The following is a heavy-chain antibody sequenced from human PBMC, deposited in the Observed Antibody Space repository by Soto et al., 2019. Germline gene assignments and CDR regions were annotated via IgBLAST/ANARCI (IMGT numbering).Heavy chain of an antibody. CDR2: ISKSDYT. D-gene: IGHD2-2*01. Sequence: GGSLRLSCTVSGFAFNNYGINWVRQAPGKGLEWVSSISKSDYTYYSDSVKGRFTISRDNAKNSVSLQMNTLRVEDTAVYYCAREDSIIIPAVSDFWGQGTLVTVSS. CDR1: GFAFNNYG. CDR3: AREDSIIIPAVSDF. J-gene: IGHJ4*02. V-gene: IGHV3-21*01.